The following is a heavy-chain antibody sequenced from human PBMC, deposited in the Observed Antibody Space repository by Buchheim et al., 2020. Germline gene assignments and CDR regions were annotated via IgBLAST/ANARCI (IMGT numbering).Heavy chain of an antibody. Sequence: VQLVESGGGVVQPGRSLRLSCAASGFTFSNYAMSWVRQAPGKGLEWVSAISDSTYYADSVKGRFTISRDNSKNTLSLQMNSLRAEDTAIYYCANLPPRGYCSDTSCDYWGQGTL. CDR3: ANLPPRGYCSDTSCDY. V-gene: IGHV3-23*04. CDR1: GFTFSNYA. CDR2: ISDST. J-gene: IGHJ4*02. D-gene: IGHD2-2*03.